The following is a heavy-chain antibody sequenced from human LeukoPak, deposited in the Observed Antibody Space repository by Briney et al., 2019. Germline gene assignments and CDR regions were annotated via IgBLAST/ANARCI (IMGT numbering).Heavy chain of an antibody. Sequence: GGSLRLSCAASGFTFSSYSMNWVRQAPGKGLEWVSAISGSGGSTYYADSVKGRFAISRDNSKNTLYLQMNSLRAEDTAVYYCAKASSGWAPFDYWGQGTLVTVSS. J-gene: IGHJ4*02. CDR3: AKASSGWAPFDY. V-gene: IGHV3-23*01. CDR1: GFTFSSYS. CDR2: ISGSGGST. D-gene: IGHD6-19*01.